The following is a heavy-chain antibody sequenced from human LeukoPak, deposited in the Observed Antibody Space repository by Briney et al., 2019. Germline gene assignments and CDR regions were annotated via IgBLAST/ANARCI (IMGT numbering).Heavy chain of an antibody. CDR3: ARDLTDIAVAPRFDY. CDR2: IYSGGST. CDR1: GFTVSSNY. D-gene: IGHD6-19*01. V-gene: IGHV3-66*01. J-gene: IGHJ4*02. Sequence: GGSLRLSCAASGFTVSSNYMSWVRQAPGKGLEWDSVIYSGGSTYYADSVKGRFTISRDNSKNTLYLQMNSLRAEDTAVYYCARDLTDIAVAPRFDYWGQGTLVTVSS.